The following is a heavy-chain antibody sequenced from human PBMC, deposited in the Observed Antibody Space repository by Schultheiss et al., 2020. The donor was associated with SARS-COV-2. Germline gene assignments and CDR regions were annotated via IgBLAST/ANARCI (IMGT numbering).Heavy chain of an antibody. D-gene: IGHD6-13*01. CDR2: IYYSGST. CDR1: GGSISSYY. V-gene: IGHV4-59*01. J-gene: IGHJ4*02. Sequence: ETLSLTCTVSGGSISSYYWSWIRQPPGKGLEWIGYIYYSGSTNYNPSLKSRVTIPVDTSKNQFFLKLTSVTAADTAVYYCARVAAAAGTHLDYWGQGTLVTVSS. CDR3: ARVAAAAGTHLDY.